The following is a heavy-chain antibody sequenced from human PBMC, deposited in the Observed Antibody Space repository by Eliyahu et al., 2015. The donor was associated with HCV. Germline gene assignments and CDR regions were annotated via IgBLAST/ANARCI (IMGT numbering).Heavy chain of an antibody. CDR2: INPNSGGT. CDR1: GYTFTVYY. D-gene: IGHD4-11*01. V-gene: IGHV1-2*02. J-gene: IGHJ4*02. CDR3: ARDFMGLMTTVTSPDY. Sequence: VQLVQSGAEVKKPGASVTVSCKASGYTFTVYYMHWVRQAPGQGLEWMGWINPNSGGTNYAQKFQGRVTMTSDTSISTVYMELSRLTSDDTAVYYCARDFMGLMTTVTSPDYWGQGTLVTVSS.